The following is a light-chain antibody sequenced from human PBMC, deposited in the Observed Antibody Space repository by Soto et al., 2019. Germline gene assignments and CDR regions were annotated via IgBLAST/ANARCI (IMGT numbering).Light chain of an antibody. CDR3: YSWNSNSDTHDV. Sequence: QSALTQPASVSGSPGQSITISCTGTSSDIGASNYVSWYQQHPGQAPKLMISDVTNRPSGISDRFSGSKSGNTASLTISGLQAEDEADYYCYSWNSNSDTHDVFGTGTKLTVL. CDR1: SSDIGASNY. J-gene: IGLJ1*01. CDR2: DVT. V-gene: IGLV2-14*03.